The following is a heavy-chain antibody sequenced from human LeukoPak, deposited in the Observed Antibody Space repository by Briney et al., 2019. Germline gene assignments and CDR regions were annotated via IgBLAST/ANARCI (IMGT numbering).Heavy chain of an antibody. CDR2: INHSGST. D-gene: IGHD3-22*01. CDR1: GGSFSGYY. V-gene: IGHV4-34*01. CDR3: ARNRRSGYYYYYYYYMDV. Sequence: SETLSLTCAVYGGSFSGYYWSWIRQPPGKGLEWIGEINHSGSTNYNPPLKSRVTISVDTSKNQFSLKLSSVTAADTAVYYCARNRRSGYYYYYYYYMDVWGKGTTVTISS. J-gene: IGHJ6*03.